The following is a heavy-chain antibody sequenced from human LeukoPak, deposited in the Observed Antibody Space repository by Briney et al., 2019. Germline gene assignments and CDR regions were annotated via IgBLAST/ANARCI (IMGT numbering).Heavy chain of an antibody. J-gene: IGHJ4*02. V-gene: IGHV3-30*18. D-gene: IGHD3-10*01. CDR2: ISNDGSNK. CDR3: AKDGLWFGDLTYFDY. Sequence: GGSLRLSCAASGFTFSNYGMHWARQAPGKGLEWVAVISNDGSNKNYADSVKGRFTISRDNSKNPLYLQMNSLRAEDTAVYYCAKDGLWFGDLTYFDYWGQGTLVTVSS. CDR1: GFTFSNYG.